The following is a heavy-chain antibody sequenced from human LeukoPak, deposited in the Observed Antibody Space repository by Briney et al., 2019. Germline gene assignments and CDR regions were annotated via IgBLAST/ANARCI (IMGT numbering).Heavy chain of an antibody. Sequence: SETLSLTCTVSGGSISSSSYYWGWIRQPPGKRLEWIGSIYYSGSTYYNPSLKSRATISVDTSENQFSLKLSSVTAADTAVYYCARHYYDSSGYTTWGQGTLVTVSS. CDR3: ARHYYDSSGYTT. D-gene: IGHD3-22*01. J-gene: IGHJ5*02. CDR2: IYYSGST. V-gene: IGHV4-39*01. CDR1: GGSISSSSYY.